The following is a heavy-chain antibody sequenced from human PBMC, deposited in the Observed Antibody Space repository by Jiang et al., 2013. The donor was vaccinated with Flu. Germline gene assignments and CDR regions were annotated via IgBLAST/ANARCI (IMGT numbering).Heavy chain of an antibody. CDR1: GFTFSIYD. CDR3: ARKNRGLSPLDY. V-gene: IGHV3-23*01. CDR2: IGITGAGT. Sequence: VQLLESGGGLVQPGGSLRLSCAASGFTFSIYDMNWVRQAPGRGLEWVASIGITGAGTDYADPVKGRFTISRDNSQNTVFLRMNSLRAEDTATYYCARKNRGLSPLDYWGQGTLVTVSS. J-gene: IGHJ4*02. D-gene: IGHD3-16*01.